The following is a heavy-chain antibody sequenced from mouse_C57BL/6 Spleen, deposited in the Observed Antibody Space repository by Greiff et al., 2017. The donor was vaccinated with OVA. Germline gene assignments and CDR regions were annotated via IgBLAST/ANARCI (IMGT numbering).Heavy chain of an antibody. CDR2: SRNKANDYTT. V-gene: IGHV7-1*01. CDR3: ARDVLRAMDY. Sequence: EVKLMESGGGLVQSGRSLRLSCATSGFTFSDFYMEWVRQAPGKGLEWIAASRNKANDYTTEYSASVKGRFIVSRDTSQSILYLQMNALRAEDTAIYYCARDVLRAMDYWGQGTSVTVSS. CDR1: GFTFSDFY. D-gene: IGHD1-1*01. J-gene: IGHJ4*01.